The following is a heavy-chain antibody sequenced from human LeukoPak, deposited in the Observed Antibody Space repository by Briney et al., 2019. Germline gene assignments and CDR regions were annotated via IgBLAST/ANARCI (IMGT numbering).Heavy chain of an antibody. V-gene: IGHV3-33*06. Sequence: GGSLRLSCAASGFTFSDYYMSWIRQAPGKGLEWVAVIWYDGSNKYYADSVKGRFTISRDNSKNTLYLQMNSLRAEDTAVYYCAKALHYDILTGYYKISYYYYGMDVWGQGTTVTVSS. CDR3: AKALHYDILTGYYKISYYYYGMDV. D-gene: IGHD3-9*01. CDR1: GFTFSDYY. CDR2: IWYDGSNK. J-gene: IGHJ6*02.